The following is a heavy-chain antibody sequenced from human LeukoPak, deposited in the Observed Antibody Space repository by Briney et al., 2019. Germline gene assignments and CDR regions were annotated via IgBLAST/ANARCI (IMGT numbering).Heavy chain of an antibody. D-gene: IGHD1-14*01. J-gene: IGHJ3*02. Sequence: GGSLRLSCAASGFRFSYHDMHWVRQAPGKGLEFVSSIGAAGARTFYADSVKGRFTISRDNFQSTMYLQMDGLRPEDSAVYYCARELGGTKTGGFDIWDQGTVVTVSS. V-gene: IGHV3-64*02. CDR2: IGAAGART. CDR3: ARELGGTKTGGFDI. CDR1: GFRFSYHD.